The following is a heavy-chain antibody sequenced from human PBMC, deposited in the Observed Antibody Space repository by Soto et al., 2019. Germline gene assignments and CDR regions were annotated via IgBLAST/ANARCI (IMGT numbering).Heavy chain of an antibody. CDR1: GFTFRSYG. J-gene: IGHJ4*02. V-gene: IGHV3-33*01. Sequence: GGAPRISRAASGFTFRSYGLHWVRQAPGKGLEWVAVIWYDGSNKYYADSVKGRFTISRDNSKNTLYPQMNSLRAEDTAVYYCASSGGSLPYVYWGQGTLVTVSS. D-gene: IGHD2-15*01. CDR3: ASSGGSLPYVY. CDR2: IWYDGSNK.